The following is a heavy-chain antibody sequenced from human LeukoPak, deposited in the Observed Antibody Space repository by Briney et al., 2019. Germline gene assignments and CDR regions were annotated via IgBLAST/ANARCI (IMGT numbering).Heavy chain of an antibody. V-gene: IGHV3-30-3*01. Sequence: PGRSLRLSCAASGFTFSSYAMHWVRQAPGKGLEWVAVISYDGSNKYYADSVKGRFTISRDNSKNTLYLQMNSLRAEDTAVYYCAREPFTYCSSTSCYTGWAMDYWGQGTLVTVSS. CDR3: AREPFTYCSSTSCYTGWAMDY. D-gene: IGHD2-2*02. J-gene: IGHJ4*02. CDR1: GFTFSSYA. CDR2: ISYDGSNK.